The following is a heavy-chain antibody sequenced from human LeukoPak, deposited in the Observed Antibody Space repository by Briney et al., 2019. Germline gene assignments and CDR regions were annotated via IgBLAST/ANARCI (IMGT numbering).Heavy chain of an antibody. Sequence: PGGSLRLSCAASGFTFSSYGMHWVRQAPGKGLEWVAVISYDGSNKYYVDSVKGRFTISRDNSKNTLYLQMNSLRAEDTAVYYCGRDYGDYVIDYWGQGTLVTVSS. D-gene: IGHD4-17*01. V-gene: IGHV3-30*03. CDR2: ISYDGSNK. CDR3: GRDYGDYVIDY. J-gene: IGHJ4*02. CDR1: GFTFSSYG.